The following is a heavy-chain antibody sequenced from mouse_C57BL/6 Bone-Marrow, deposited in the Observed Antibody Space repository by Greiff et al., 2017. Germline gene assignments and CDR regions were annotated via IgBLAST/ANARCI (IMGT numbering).Heavy chain of an antibody. V-gene: IGHV1-19*01. CDR1: GYTFTDYY. Sequence: EVQLQQSGPVLVKPGASVKMSCKASGYTFTDYYMNWVKQSHGKSLEWIGVINPYNGGTSYNQKFKGKATLTVDKSSSTAYMELNSLTSEDSAVYYCSYCNYGPFAYWGQGTLGTVSA. CDR3: SYCNYGPFAY. CDR2: INPYNGGT. J-gene: IGHJ3*01. D-gene: IGHD2-1*01.